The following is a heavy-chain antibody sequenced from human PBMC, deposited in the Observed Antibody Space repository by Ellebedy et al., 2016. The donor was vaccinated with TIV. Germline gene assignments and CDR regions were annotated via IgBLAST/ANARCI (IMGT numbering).Heavy chain of an antibody. CDR3: ARAGDYGDYKGGMGGMDV. V-gene: IGHV3-30-3*01. CDR1: GFTFSSYA. J-gene: IGHJ6*02. CDR2: ISYDGSNK. Sequence: GESLKISXAASGFTFSSYAMHWVRQAPGKGLEWVAVISYDGSNKYYADSVKGRFTISRDNSKNTLYLQMNSLRAEDTAVYYCARAGDYGDYKGGMGGMDVWGQGTTVTVSS. D-gene: IGHD4-17*01.